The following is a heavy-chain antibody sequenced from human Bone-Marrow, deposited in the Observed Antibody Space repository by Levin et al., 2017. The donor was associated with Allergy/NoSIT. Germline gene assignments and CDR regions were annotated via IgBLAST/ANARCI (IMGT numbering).Heavy chain of an antibody. CDR1: GFSFSTFG. D-gene: IGHD6-19*01. V-gene: IGHV3-30*18. CDR3: AKNKHNSGWTAGSDIYGFDV. Sequence: GESLKISCEGTGFSFSTFGMHWVRQTPGKGLEWLAVLSYEGSNKDYADSVKGRFTISRDNSRNTLYLEMNSLREDDTAVYYCAKNKHNSGWTAGSDIYGFDVWGHGTTVTVSS. CDR2: LSYEGSNK. J-gene: IGHJ6*02.